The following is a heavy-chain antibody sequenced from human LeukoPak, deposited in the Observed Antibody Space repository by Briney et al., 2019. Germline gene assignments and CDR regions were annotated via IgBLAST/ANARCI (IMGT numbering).Heavy chain of an antibody. V-gene: IGHV3-23*01. J-gene: IGHJ4*02. Sequence: GRTLRLSCAASGLTLSSYPMTWVRQAPGQGLEWVSSISATGGNTYHADSVKGRFTICRDISKNTLCLQMNSLRAEDTATYYCAKSRASSGVAPAGYDYWGQGTLVTVSS. CDR1: GLTLSSYP. CDR2: ISATGGNT. D-gene: IGHD6-13*01. CDR3: AKSRASSGVAPAGYDY.